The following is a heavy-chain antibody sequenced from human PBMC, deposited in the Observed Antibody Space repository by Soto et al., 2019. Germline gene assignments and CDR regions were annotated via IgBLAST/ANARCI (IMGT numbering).Heavy chain of an antibody. CDR2: IYTSGST. D-gene: IGHD3-22*01. V-gene: IGHV4-4*07. CDR1: GGSISSYY. J-gene: IGHJ6*02. Sequence: QVQLQESGPGLVKPSETLSLTCNVSGGSISSYYWSWIRQPAGKGLEWIGRIYTSGSTNYNPSLTSRVTMSVDTSKNQCSLKLSSVTAADTAVYYCARDRGPGYYDSSGYYYDYYGMDVWGQGTTVTVYS. CDR3: ARDRGPGYYDSSGYYYDYYGMDV.